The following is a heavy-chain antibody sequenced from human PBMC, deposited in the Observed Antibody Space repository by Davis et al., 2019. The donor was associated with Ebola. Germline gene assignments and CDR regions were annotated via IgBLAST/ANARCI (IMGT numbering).Heavy chain of an antibody. CDR3: ARGKGYCSSTSCSGPGAFDI. V-gene: IGHV3-21*01. J-gene: IGHJ3*02. CDR1: GFTFSSYS. CDR2: ISSSSSYI. D-gene: IGHD2-2*01. Sequence: PGGSLRLSCAASGFTFSSYSMNWVRQAPGKGLEWVSSISSSSSYIYYADSVKGRFTISRDNAKNSLYLQMNSLRAEDTAVYYCARGKGYCSSTSCSGPGAFDIWGQGTMVTVSS.